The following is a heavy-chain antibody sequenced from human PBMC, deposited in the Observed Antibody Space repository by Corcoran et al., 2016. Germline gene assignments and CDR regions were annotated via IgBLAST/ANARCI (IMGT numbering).Heavy chain of an antibody. CDR1: GFTFSSYG. CDR3: AKDRWDIVGATIDY. Sequence: QVQLVESGGGVVQPGRSLRLSCAASGFTFSSYGMHWVRQAPGKGLEWVAVISYGGSNKYYADSVKGRFTISRDNSKNTLYLQMNSLRAEDTAVYYCAKDRWDIVGATIDYWGQGTLVTVSS. V-gene: IGHV3-30*18. J-gene: IGHJ4*02. CDR2: ISYGGSNK. D-gene: IGHD1-26*01.